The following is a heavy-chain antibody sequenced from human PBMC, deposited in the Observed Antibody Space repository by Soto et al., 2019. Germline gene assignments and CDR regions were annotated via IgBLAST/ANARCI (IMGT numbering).Heavy chain of an antibody. CDR1: GASITRGGES. CDR2: VYYGGNT. J-gene: IGHJ4*02. CDR3: ARHPSGSQYFFHL. D-gene: IGHD1-26*01. Sequence: LFRTCTGYGASITRGGESCTWIRQHPGKGLEWIGYVYYGGNTNFNPSLRRRVAMSVDRSKNQFSLELKSVTVADTAVYFCARHPSGSQYFFHLWGQGTLVTVSS. V-gene: IGHV4-31*03.